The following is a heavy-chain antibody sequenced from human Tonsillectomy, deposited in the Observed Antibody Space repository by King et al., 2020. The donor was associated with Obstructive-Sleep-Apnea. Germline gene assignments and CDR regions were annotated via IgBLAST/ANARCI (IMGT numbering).Heavy chain of an antibody. V-gene: IGHV3-23*04. CDR2: IGGRGGSP. J-gene: IGHJ6*02. Sequence: VQLVESGGDLLQPGGSLRLSCAASGFTFSNYAMNWVRQAPGKGLEWVSGIGGRGGSPQSTDPWMGRFTISRDNSKNTLYLQMNRLRVEDTAVFYCAREETYYDTSSYYRSYDNAMDVWGQGTTVTVSS. CDR1: GFTFSNYA. D-gene: IGHD3-22*01. CDR3: AREETYYDTSSYYRSYDNAMDV.